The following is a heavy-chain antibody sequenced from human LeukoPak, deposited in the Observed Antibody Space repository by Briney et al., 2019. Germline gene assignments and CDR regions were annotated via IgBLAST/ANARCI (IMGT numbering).Heavy chain of an antibody. CDR2: IYYSGST. J-gene: IGHJ4*02. V-gene: IGHV4-59*12. CDR3: AREGNSGSYPLDY. Sequence: SETLSLTCTVSGGSISSYYWSWLRQPPGKGLEWVGYIYYSGSTNYNPSLKSRVTISVDTSKNQFSLKLSSVTAADTAVYYCAREGNSGSYPLDYWGQGTLVTVSS. CDR1: GGSISSYY. D-gene: IGHD1-26*01.